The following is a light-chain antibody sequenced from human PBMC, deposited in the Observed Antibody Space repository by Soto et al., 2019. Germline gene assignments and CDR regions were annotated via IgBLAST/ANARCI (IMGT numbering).Light chain of an antibody. CDR1: QSLLFSDAKTY. V-gene: IGKV2D-29*01. Sequence: DIGMTQTPLSLSVTPGQPASISCKSSQSLLFSDAKTYLYSYLQRPGQPPQLLISEVFNRFSGVPDRFSGSGSGTDFTLTISRVEAEDVVIYYCMQSIQLPPTFGPGTKVDIK. J-gene: IGKJ3*01. CDR3: MQSIQLPPT. CDR2: EVF.